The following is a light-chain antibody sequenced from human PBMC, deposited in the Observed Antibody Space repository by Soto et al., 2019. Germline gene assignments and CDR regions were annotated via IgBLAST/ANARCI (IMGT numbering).Light chain of an antibody. V-gene: IGLV2-11*01. CDR2: DVS. Sequence: QSALTQPRSVSGSPGQSVTISCTGASGDVGGYNFVSWYQQHPSKAPTLMIFDVSQRPSGVPDRFSGSKSGNTASLTISGLQAEDEADYYCCSYGGSYTWVFGGGTKVTVL. CDR3: CSYGGSYTWV. J-gene: IGLJ3*02. CDR1: SGDVGGYNF.